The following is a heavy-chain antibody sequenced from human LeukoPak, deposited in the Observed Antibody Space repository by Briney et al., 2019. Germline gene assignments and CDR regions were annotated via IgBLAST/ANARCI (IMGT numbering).Heavy chain of an antibody. D-gene: IGHD6-13*01. J-gene: IGHJ4*02. CDR1: GFTFSSYW. Sequence: PGGSLRLSCAASGFTFSSYWMSWVRQAPGKGLEWVANIKQDGSEKYYVDSVKGRFTISRDNAKNSLYLQMNSLRAEDTAVYYCAREIAAAGSTLFDYWGQGTLVTVSS. CDR2: IKQDGSEK. V-gene: IGHV3-7*01. CDR3: AREIAAAGSTLFDY.